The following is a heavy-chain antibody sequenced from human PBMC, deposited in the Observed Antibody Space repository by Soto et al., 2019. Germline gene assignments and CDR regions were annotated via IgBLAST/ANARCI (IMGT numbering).Heavy chain of an antibody. J-gene: IGHJ4*02. CDR3: ARSIVVVTAADY. Sequence: ASVKVSCTASGYTFTSYGISWVRQAPGQGLEWMGWINACNGNTNYAQKFQGRVTITRDTSASTAYMELSSLRSEDTAVYYCARSIVVVTAADYWGQGILVTVSS. V-gene: IGHV1-18*01. CDR1: GYTFTSYG. CDR2: INACNGNT. D-gene: IGHD2-21*02.